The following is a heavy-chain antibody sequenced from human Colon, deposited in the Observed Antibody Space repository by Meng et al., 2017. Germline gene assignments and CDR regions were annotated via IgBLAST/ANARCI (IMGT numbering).Heavy chain of an antibody. CDR2: INPSGGST. J-gene: IGHJ4*02. D-gene: IGHD3-10*01. CDR1: GYTFTSDY. V-gene: IGHV1-46*01. Sequence: ASVKVSCKASGYTFTSDYMHWVRQAPGQGLEWMGIINPSGGSTSYAQKFQGRVTMTRDTSTSTVYMELSSLRSEDTAVYYCARTPNYYGSGRPKPTYYFDYWGQGTLVTVSS. CDR3: ARTPNYYGSGRPKPTYYFDY.